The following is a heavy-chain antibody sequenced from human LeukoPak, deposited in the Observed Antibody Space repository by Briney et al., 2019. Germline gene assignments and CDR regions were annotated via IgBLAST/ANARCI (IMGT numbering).Heavy chain of an antibody. CDR1: GFTFNIFG. CDR3: AKMTNLYYDSKWVNNWFDS. V-gene: IGHV3-48*04. J-gene: IGHJ5*01. D-gene: IGHD3-22*01. CDR2: ISGRSSTL. Sequence: PGGSLRLSCAASGFTFNIFGMNWVRQAPGKGLEWVAYISGRSSTLYYADSVKGRFTISRDNAKNSLYLQMNSLRAEDTAIYYCAKMTNLYYDSKWVNNWFDSWGQGTLVTVSS.